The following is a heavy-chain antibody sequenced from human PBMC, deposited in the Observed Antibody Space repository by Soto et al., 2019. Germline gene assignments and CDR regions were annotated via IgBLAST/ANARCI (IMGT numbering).Heavy chain of an antibody. CDR3: AKTVDFWSGYYSN. J-gene: IGHJ4*02. CDR1: GFTFDDYA. CDR2: ISWNSGSI. D-gene: IGHD3-3*01. Sequence: PGGSLRLSCAASGFTFDDYAMHWVRQAPGKGLEWVSGISWNSGSIGYADSVKGRFTISGDNAKNSLYLQMNSLRAEDTALYYCAKTVDFWSGYYSNWGQGTLVTVSS. V-gene: IGHV3-9*01.